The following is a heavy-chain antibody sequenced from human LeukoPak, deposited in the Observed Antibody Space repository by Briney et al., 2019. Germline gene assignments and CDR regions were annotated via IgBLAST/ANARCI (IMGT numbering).Heavy chain of an antibody. V-gene: IGHV1-69*13. D-gene: IGHD4-17*01. J-gene: IGHJ4*02. CDR3: ASIGYYGDPNSYFDY. CDR2: IIPIFGTA. CDR1: GGTFSSYA. Sequence: ASVKVSCKASGGTFSSYAISWVRQAPGQGLEWMGGIIPIFGTANYAQKFQGRVTITADESTSAAYMELSSLRSEDTAVYYCASIGYYGDPNSYFDYWGQGTLVTVSS.